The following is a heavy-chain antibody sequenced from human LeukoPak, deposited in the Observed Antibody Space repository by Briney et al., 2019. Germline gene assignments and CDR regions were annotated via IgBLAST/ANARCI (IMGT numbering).Heavy chain of an antibody. V-gene: IGHV1-2*06. J-gene: IGHJ3*02. Sequence: ASVTVSCKASGYTFTGYYIHWVRQAPGQGLEWMGRINPNNGGTNYAQKFQGRVTMTRDMSTSTAYMELSRLRSVDTAVYYCAGEDNSSGYRPFDIWGQGAMVTVPS. CDR1: GYTFTGYY. D-gene: IGHD3-22*01. CDR3: AGEDNSSGYRPFDI. CDR2: INPNNGGT.